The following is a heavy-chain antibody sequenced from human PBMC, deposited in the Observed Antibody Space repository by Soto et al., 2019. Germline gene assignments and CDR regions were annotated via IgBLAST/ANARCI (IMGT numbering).Heavy chain of an antibody. CDR3: AKDRNYGILTGPFDY. V-gene: IGHV3-9*01. CDR2: ITWNSGSI. Sequence: GGSLKLSCAASGFTFDDYAMHWVRQAPGKGLEWVSGITWNSGSIAYAESVKGRFTISRDNAKNSLYLQMNSLRAEDTALYYCAKDRNYGILTGPFDYWAQGTLVTVSS. D-gene: IGHD3-9*01. CDR1: GFTFDDYA. J-gene: IGHJ4*02.